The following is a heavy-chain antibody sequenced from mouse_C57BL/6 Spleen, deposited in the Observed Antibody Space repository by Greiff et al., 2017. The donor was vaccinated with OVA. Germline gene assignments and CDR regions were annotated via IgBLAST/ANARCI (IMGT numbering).Heavy chain of an antibody. D-gene: IGHD1-1*01. Sequence: EVQLQQSGTVLARPGASVKMSCKTSGYTFTSYWMHWVKQRPGQGLEWIGAIYPGNSDTSYNQKFKGKAKLTAVTSASTAYMELSSLTNEDSAVYYCTRTPITTVNYFDYWGQGTTLTVSS. CDR2: IYPGNSDT. J-gene: IGHJ2*01. V-gene: IGHV1-5*01. CDR1: GYTFTSYW. CDR3: TRTPITTVNYFDY.